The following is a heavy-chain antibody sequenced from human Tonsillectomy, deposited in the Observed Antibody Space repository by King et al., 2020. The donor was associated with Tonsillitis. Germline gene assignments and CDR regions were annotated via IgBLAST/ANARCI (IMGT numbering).Heavy chain of an antibody. V-gene: IGHV1-46*03. CDR3: ARGVTVTTFDY. J-gene: IGHJ4*02. D-gene: IGHD4-17*01. CDR1: GYAFTSYY. Sequence: QLVQSGAEVKKPGASVKIYCKASGYAFTSYYMHWVRQAPGQGLEWMGIINQSGGTTSHAQKFQARVSMTSYTSTSTVYMELSSLRSEDTAVYYCARGVTVTTFDYWGQGTLVTVSS. CDR2: INQSGGTT.